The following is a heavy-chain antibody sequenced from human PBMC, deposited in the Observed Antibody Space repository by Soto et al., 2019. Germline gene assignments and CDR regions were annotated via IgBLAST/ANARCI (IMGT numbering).Heavy chain of an antibody. D-gene: IGHD3-22*01. CDR3: ARIMIVVAQNDY. V-gene: IGHV3-30-3*01. J-gene: IGHJ4*02. Sequence: PGGSLRLSCAASGFTFSSYAMHWVRQAPGKGLEWVAVISYDGSNKYYADSVKGRFTISRGNSKNTLYLQMNRLRAEDTAVYYCARIMIVVAQNDYWGQGTLVTVSS. CDR1: GFTFSSYA. CDR2: ISYDGSNK.